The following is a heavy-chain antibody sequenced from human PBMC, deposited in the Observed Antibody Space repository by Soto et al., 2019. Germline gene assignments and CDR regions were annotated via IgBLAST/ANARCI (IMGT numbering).Heavy chain of an antibody. J-gene: IGHJ4*02. Sequence: PGGSLRLSFAASGFTFSSYAMYWVRQAPGKGLEWVSAIIGTGLSPYYADSVKGRFTISRDNSQNTLYLQMNSLRAEDTAVYYCAKRAGGSARYFDFWGQGTQVTVS. D-gene: IGHD3-16*01. CDR2: IIGTGLSP. V-gene: IGHV3-23*01. CDR1: GFTFSSYA. CDR3: AKRAGGSARYFDF.